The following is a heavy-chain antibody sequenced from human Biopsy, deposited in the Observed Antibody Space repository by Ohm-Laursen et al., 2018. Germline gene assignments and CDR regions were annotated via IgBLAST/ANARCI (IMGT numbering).Heavy chain of an antibody. V-gene: IGHV3-74*03. CDR1: GFTFSRSV. Sequence: SLRLSCSASGFTFSRSVMHWVRQAPGKGLIWVSRIHGDERSATYAEPVKGRFTISRDNAKNTLHLQMNSLRAEDTAVYYCTNTARLGDIRGQGTRVTVSS. J-gene: IGHJ4*02. CDR3: TNTARLGDI. CDR2: IHGDERSA. D-gene: IGHD2-21*02.